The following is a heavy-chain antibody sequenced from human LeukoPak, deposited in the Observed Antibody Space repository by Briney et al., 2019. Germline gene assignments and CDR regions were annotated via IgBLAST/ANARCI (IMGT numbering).Heavy chain of an antibody. CDR2: INHSGST. D-gene: IGHD5-12*01. V-gene: IGHV4-34*01. Sequence: SETLSLTCTVYGGSFSGYYWSWIRQPPGKGLEWIGEINHSGSTNYNPSLKSRVTISVDTSKNQFSLKLSSVTAADTAVYYCARRYSGCDSNWFDPWGQGTLVTVSS. J-gene: IGHJ5*02. CDR3: ARRYSGCDSNWFDP. CDR1: GGSFSGYY.